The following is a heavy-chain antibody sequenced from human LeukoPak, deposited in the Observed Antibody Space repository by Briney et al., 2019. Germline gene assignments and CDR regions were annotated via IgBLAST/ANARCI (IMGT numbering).Heavy chain of an antibody. CDR3: ARDCSSTSCYGGFDY. J-gene: IGHJ4*02. V-gene: IGHV4-59*01. CDR1: GGSISSYY. D-gene: IGHD2-2*01. Sequence: PSETLSLTCTVSGGSISSYYWTWIRQPPGAGLEWIGYIYYSGSTNYNPSLKSRVTISVDTSKNQFSLKLSSVTAADTAVYYCARDCSSTSCYGGFDYWGQGTLVTVSS. CDR2: IYYSGST.